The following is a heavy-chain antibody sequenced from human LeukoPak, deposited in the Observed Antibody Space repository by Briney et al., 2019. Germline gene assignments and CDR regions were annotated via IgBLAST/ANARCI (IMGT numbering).Heavy chain of an antibody. D-gene: IGHD3-10*01. CDR1: GFSFTYCA. CDR2: ISASGGST. V-gene: IGHV3-23*01. Sequence: GGSLRLSCAASGFSFTYCAMSWVRQAPGKGLEWVSTISASGGSTTSADSVKGRFSISRDSSKNTLYLQMNSLRAEDTAVYFCAKGGGSGNYYSLTYFDYWGQGALVTVSS. J-gene: IGHJ4*02. CDR3: AKGGGSGNYYSLTYFDY.